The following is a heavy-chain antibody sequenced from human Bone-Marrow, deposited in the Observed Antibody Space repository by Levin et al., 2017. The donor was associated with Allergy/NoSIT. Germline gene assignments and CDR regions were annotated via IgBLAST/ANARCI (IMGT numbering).Heavy chain of an antibody. D-gene: IGHD5-24*01. Sequence: SETLSLICTVSSGSVSSDNYYWSWIRQPPGKGLEWIGYIYYNGDAFYNTSLKSRITISIDTSKNHFSLKLNSVYPSDTATYYCARWRSINYQYFFDYWGQGIRVTVSS. CDR1: SGSVSSDNYY. CDR2: IYYNGDA. CDR3: ARWRSINYQYFFDY. V-gene: IGHV4-61*03. J-gene: IGHJ4*02.